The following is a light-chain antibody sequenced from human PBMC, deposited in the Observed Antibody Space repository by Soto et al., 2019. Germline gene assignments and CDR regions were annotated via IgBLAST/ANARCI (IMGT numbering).Light chain of an antibody. CDR3: QQYENLPT. V-gene: IGKV1-33*01. CDR2: DAS. CDR1: QNINNY. Sequence: DIQMTQSTSSVSASVSERFTITCQASQNINNYLKWYQQKPGRAPKLLIYDASNLEAGVPSRFRGSGSGTDFTFTISRLQPEDIATYYCQQYENLPTFGQGTRLENK. J-gene: IGKJ5*01.